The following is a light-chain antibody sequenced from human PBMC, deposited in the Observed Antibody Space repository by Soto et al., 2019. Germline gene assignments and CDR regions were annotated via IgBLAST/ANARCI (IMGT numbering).Light chain of an antibody. V-gene: IGKV1-16*02. CDR2: ATS. CDR3: QQYDTFPRP. Sequence: DIQMTQSPSSLYASVGDRVTINCRASKGINNYVAWFQQKPGRAPKSLIYATSSLQSGVPSKFSDSGSGTEFTLTISSLQPEDFAADYCQQYDTFPRPVGQGTKVEI. CDR1: KGINNY. J-gene: IGKJ1*01.